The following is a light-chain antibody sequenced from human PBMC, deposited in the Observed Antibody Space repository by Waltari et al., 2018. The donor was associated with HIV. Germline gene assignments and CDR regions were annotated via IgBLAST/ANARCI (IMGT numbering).Light chain of an antibody. CDR2: GAS. Sequence: EIVLTQSPGTLSLPPGARATLSFRASQSVSSSYLAWYQQKPGQAPRLLIYGASSRATGIPDRFSGSGSGTDFTLTISRLEPEDFAVYYCQQYGSSPYTFGQGTKLEIK. V-gene: IGKV3-20*01. CDR1: QSVSSSY. J-gene: IGKJ2*01. CDR3: QQYGSSPYT.